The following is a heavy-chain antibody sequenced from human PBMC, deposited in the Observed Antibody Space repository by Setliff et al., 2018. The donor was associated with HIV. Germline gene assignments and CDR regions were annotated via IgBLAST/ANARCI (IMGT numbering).Heavy chain of an antibody. CDR2: ISGGAGVT. V-gene: IGHV3-23*01. CDR1: GFTFGNYA. J-gene: IGHJ5*02. D-gene: IGHD1-26*01. CDR3: ANLWEMGA. Sequence: PGGSLRLSCVGSGFTFGNYAMSWVRQAPGKGLECVSSISGGAGVTNYADSVKGRFTVTRDNSRNTLFLYMNSLRGEDTAVYLRANLWEMGAWGQGTLVTVSS.